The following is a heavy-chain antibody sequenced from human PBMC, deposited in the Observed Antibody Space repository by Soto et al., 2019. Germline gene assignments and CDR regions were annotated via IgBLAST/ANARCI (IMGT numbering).Heavy chain of an antibody. J-gene: IGHJ4*02. CDR3: AHRVLRTVFGLVTTTAIYFDF. D-gene: IGHD3-3*01. Sequence: QITLNESGPPPVNPRQPLKLTCTFSGFSLTTSGVGVGWIRQSPGKAPEWLALIYWDDDKRYSPSLKSRLTITKDTSKNQVVLTMADLDPADTATYYCAHRVLRTVFGLVTTTAIYFDFWGQGTPVAVSS. CDR1: GFSLTTSGVG. V-gene: IGHV2-5*02. CDR2: IYWDDDK.